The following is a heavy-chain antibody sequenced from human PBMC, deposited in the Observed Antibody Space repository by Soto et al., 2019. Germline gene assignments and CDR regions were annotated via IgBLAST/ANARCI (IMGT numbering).Heavy chain of an antibody. Sequence: ILSLTCTVSGGSISSGGYYWSWIRQHPGEGLEWIGYIYYSGSTYYNPSLKSRVTISVDTSKNQFSLKLSSVTAADTAVYYCARDGAYYYDSSGYYSGYWFDPWGQGTLVPVS. J-gene: IGHJ5*02. D-gene: IGHD3-22*01. V-gene: IGHV4-31*03. CDR2: IYYSGST. CDR3: ARDGAYYYDSSGYYSGYWFDP. CDR1: GGSISSGGYY.